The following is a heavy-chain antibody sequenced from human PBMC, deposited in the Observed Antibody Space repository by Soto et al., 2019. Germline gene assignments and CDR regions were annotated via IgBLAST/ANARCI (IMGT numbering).Heavy chain of an antibody. CDR1: GGSISSYY. CDR3: ARTSLQWLRFID. V-gene: IGHV4-59*08. CDR2: IYYSGST. Sequence: QVQLQESGPGLVKPSETLSLTCTVSGGSISSYYWSWIRQPPGKGLEWIGYIYYSGSTNYNPSLKSRVTISVDTSKNQFSLKLSSVTAADTAVYYCARTSLQWLRFIDWGQGTLVTVSS. D-gene: IGHD5-12*01. J-gene: IGHJ4*02.